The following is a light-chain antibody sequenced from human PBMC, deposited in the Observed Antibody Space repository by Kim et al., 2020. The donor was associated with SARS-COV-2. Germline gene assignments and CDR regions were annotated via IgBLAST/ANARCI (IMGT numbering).Light chain of an antibody. V-gene: IGKV1-5*03. CDR2: KSS. Sequence: ASVGDRVTITCRASQNISTWLAWYQQKPGQAPNLLLYKSSIVQTGVPTRFSGSGSGTEFTLSISSLQPADFATYYCQHYDDYPWTFGQGTKVDIK. CDR3: QHYDDYPWT. CDR1: QNISTW. J-gene: IGKJ1*01.